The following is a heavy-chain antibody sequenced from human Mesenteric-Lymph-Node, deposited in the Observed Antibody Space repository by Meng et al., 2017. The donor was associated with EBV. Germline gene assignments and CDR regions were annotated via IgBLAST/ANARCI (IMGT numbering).Heavy chain of an antibody. CDR3: AKYSGSYSLAY. J-gene: IGHJ4*02. V-gene: IGHV7-4-1*02. CDR2: INTANGHP. D-gene: IGHD3-16*01. CDR1: GYTFVDYA. Sequence: VLLLQRGLALKKLGASVRVSRKASGYTFVDYAIIWVRQAPGQSLEWMGWINTANGHPTYAQAFTERFVFSLDTSVSTAYLEITDLKAEDTALYYCAKYSGSYSLAYWGQGTLVTVSS.